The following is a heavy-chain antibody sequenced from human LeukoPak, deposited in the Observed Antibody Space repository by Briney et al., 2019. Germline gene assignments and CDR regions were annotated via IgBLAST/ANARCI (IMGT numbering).Heavy chain of an antibody. CDR2: INHSGST. D-gene: IGHD3-10*01. J-gene: IGHJ4*02. Sequence: SETLSLTCAVYGGSFSGYYWSWIRQPPGKGLEWNGEINHSGSTNYNPSLKSRVTISVDTSKNQFSLKLSSVTAADTAVYYCARVGSMNSDYWGQGTLVTVSS. V-gene: IGHV4-34*01. CDR1: GGSFSGYY. CDR3: ARVGSMNSDY.